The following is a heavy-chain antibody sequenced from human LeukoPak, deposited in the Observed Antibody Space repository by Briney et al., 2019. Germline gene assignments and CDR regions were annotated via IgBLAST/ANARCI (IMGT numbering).Heavy chain of an antibody. V-gene: IGHV3-23*01. CDR1: GFTFSNYG. CDR2: ISSSGGST. Sequence: PGGTLRLSCAASGFTFSNYGMSWVRQAPGKGLEWVLGISSSGGSTYYADSVKGRFTISRDNSKNTLYLQMNSLRAEDTAVYYCASLSDTAMAQSLGYYYYYMDVWGKGTTVTISS. J-gene: IGHJ6*03. CDR3: ASLSDTAMAQSLGYYYYYMDV. D-gene: IGHD5-18*01.